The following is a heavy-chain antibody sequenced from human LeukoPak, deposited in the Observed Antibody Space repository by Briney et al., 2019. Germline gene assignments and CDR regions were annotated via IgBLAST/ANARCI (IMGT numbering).Heavy chain of an antibody. V-gene: IGHV1-18*01. J-gene: IGHJ5*02. CDR3: ARDGDMVRGDANWFDP. D-gene: IGHD3-10*01. CDR1: GYTFTSYG. Sequence: ASVKVSCKASGYTFTSYGISWVRQAPGQGLEWMGWISAYNGNTNYAQKLQGRVIMTTDTSTSTAYMELRSLRSDDTAVYYCARDGDMVRGDANWFDPWGQGTLVTVSS. CDR2: ISAYNGNT.